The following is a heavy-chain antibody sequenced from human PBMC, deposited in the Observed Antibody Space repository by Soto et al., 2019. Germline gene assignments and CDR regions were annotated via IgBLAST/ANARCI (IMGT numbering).Heavy chain of an antibody. D-gene: IGHD6-13*01. V-gene: IGHV1-46*01. J-gene: IGHJ4*02. CDR2: INPSGGST. CDR3: ARAEAGVVAAGPYFDY. Sequence: GASVKVSCKASGYTFTSYYMHWVRQAPGQGLEWMGIINPSGGSTSYAQKFQGRVTMTRDTSTSTVYMELSSLRSEDTAVYYCARAEAGVVAAGPYFDYWGQGTLVTVSS. CDR1: GYTFTSYY.